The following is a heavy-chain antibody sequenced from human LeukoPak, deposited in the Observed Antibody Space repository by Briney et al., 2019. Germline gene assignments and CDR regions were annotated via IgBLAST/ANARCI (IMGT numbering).Heavy chain of an antibody. CDR1: GGSISSGGYY. CDR2: IYHSGST. J-gene: IGHJ6*03. CDR3: ARATPTYSSSSIYYYYMDV. V-gene: IGHV4-30-2*01. Sequence: SETLSLTCTVSGGSISSGGYYWSWIRQPPGKGLEWIGYIYHSGSTYYNPSLKSRVTISVDRSKNQFSLKLSSVTAADTAVYYCARATPTYSSSSIYYYYMDVWGKGTTVTVSS. D-gene: IGHD6-6*01.